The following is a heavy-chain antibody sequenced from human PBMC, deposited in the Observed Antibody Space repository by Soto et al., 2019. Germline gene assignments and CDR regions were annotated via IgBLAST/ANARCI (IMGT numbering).Heavy chain of an antibody. CDR3: ARDGDSGPPGYYYYYYGMDV. Sequence: EVQLVESGGGLVKPGGSLRLSCAASGFTFSSYSMNWVRQAPGKGLEWVSSISSSSSYIYYADSVKGRFTISRDNAKNSLYLQMNSLRAEDTAVYYCARDGDSGPPGYYYYYYGMDVWGQGTTVIVSS. CDR2: ISSSSSYI. V-gene: IGHV3-21*01. D-gene: IGHD5-12*01. J-gene: IGHJ6*02. CDR1: GFTFSSYS.